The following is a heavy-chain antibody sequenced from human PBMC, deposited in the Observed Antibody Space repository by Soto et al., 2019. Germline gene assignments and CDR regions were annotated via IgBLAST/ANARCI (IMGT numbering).Heavy chain of an antibody. CDR1: GYTFTSYD. V-gene: IGHV1-8*01. J-gene: IGHJ3*02. CDR3: ARGTYYDFWSGLGLWVDDAFDI. Sequence: ASVKVSCKASGYTFTSYDISWVRQATGQGLEWMGWMNPNSGNTGYAQKFQGRVTMARNTSISTAYMELSSLRSEDTAVYYCARGTYYDFWSGLGLWVDDAFDIWGQGTMVTVSS. D-gene: IGHD3-3*01. CDR2: MNPNSGNT.